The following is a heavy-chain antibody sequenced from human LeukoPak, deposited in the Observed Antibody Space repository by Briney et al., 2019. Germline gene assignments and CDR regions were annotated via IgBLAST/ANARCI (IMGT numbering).Heavy chain of an antibody. CDR2: ISAYNGNT. Sequence: ASVKVSCKASGYTFTSYGISWVRQAPGQGLEWMAWISAYNGNTNYAQKFQGRATMTTDTSTSTAYMELRSLRSDDTAVFYCARDLGYSSSSATPLDYWGQGTLVTVSS. V-gene: IGHV1-18*01. CDR3: ARDLGYSSSSATPLDY. CDR1: GYTFTSYG. D-gene: IGHD6-6*01. J-gene: IGHJ4*02.